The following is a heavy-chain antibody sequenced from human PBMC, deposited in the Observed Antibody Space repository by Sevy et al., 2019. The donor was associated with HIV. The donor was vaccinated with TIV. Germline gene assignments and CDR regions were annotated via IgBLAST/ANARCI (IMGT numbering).Heavy chain of an antibody. J-gene: IGHJ3*02. CDR2: ISSGSSSI. CDR1: VFRFDRYS. Sequence: GGSLRLSCAASVFRFDRYSMNWVRQAPGKGLEWVSHISSGSSSINYADSVKDRFTISRDNAKKSLFLQMNSLRAEDTAVYYCARGPSIFGDVDGLNIWGQGTMVTVSS. D-gene: IGHD3-3*01. CDR3: ARGPSIFGDVDGLNI. V-gene: IGHV3-48*01.